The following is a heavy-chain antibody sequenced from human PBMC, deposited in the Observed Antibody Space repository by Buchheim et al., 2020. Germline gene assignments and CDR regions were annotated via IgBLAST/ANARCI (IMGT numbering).Heavy chain of an antibody. J-gene: IGHJ4*02. D-gene: IGHD3-10*01. CDR2: INHSGST. CDR1: GGSFSGYY. CDR3: ARRGHYYGSGSYGEWDY. Sequence: QVQLQQWGAGLLKPSETLSLTCAVYGGSFSGYYWSWIRQPPGKGLEWIGEINHSGSTNYNPSLKSRVTLSVDTSKNQFSLKLSSVTAADTAVYYCARRGHYYGSGSYGEWDYWGQGTL. V-gene: IGHV4-34*01.